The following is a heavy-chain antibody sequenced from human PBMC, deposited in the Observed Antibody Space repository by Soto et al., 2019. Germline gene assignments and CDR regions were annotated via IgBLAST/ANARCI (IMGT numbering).Heavy chain of an antibody. Sequence: PGGSLRLSCAASGFTVSSNYMSWVRQAPGKGLEWVSVIYSGGSTYYADSVKGRFTISRDNSKNTLYLQMNSLRAEDTAVYYCQYYYGSGSYYEFDYWGQGTLLTVSS. J-gene: IGHJ4*02. D-gene: IGHD3-10*01. V-gene: IGHV3-66*01. CDR2: IYSGGST. CDR1: GFTVSSNY. CDR3: QYYYGSGSYYEFDY.